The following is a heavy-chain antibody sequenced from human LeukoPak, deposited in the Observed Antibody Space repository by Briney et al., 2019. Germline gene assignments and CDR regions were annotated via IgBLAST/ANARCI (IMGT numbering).Heavy chain of an antibody. Sequence: PSETLSLTCTVSGGSISSYYWSWIRQPAGKGLEWIGRIYTSGSTNYNPSLKSRVTMSVDTSKNQFSLKLSSVTVADTAVYFCARGGLSGYYFFMDVWGQGTTVTVSS. J-gene: IGHJ6*02. CDR2: IYTSGST. D-gene: IGHD3-10*01. V-gene: IGHV4-4*07. CDR3: ARGGLSGYYFFMDV. CDR1: GGSISSYY.